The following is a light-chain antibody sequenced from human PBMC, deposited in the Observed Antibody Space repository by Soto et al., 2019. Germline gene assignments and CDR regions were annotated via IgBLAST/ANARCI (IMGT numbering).Light chain of an antibody. CDR1: QTVLSN. Sequence: EIVMTQSPATLSVSPGERATLSRRASQTVLSNLAWYQQKPGQAPRLLIYGASTRATGIPARFSGSGSGTEFTLTISSLQSEDFAVYYCQQYNNWPITFGQGTRLEIK. CDR2: GAS. CDR3: QQYNNWPIT. V-gene: IGKV3-15*01. J-gene: IGKJ5*01.